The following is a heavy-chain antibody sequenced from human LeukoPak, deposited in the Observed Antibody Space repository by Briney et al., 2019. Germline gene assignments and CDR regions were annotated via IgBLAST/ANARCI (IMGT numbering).Heavy chain of an antibody. CDR2: IYSGGST. CDR1: GFTVSSNY. CDR3: ARWFGEFGGY. Sequence: GGSLRLSCAASGFTVSSNYMSWVRQAPGKGLEGGSVIYSGGSTYYADSVKGRFTISRDNSKNTLYLQMNSLRADDTAVYYCARWFGEFGGYWGQGTLVTVSS. J-gene: IGHJ4*02. V-gene: IGHV3-66*02. D-gene: IGHD3-10*01.